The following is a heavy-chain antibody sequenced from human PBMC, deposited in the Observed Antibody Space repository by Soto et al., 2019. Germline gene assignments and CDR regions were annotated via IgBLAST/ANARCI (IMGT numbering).Heavy chain of an antibody. CDR2: IYSGGST. CDR3: AREPAAMFGAFDI. D-gene: IGHD2-2*01. V-gene: IGHV3-53*05. Sequence: GGSLRLSCAASGFTVSSNYMSWVRQAPGKGLEWVSVIYSGGSTYYADSVKDRFTISRDNSKNTLYLQMNSLRAEDTAVYYCAREPAAMFGAFDIWGQGTMVTVSS. J-gene: IGHJ3*02. CDR1: GFTVSSNY.